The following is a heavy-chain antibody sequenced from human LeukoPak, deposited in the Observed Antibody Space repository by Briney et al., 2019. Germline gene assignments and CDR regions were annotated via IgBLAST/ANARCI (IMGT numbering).Heavy chain of an antibody. Sequence: ASVKVSCKTSGYTFTDYYLHWVRQAPGQGLEWMGGFDVIDSETFYAQKFQGRVTMTEDSSTDTAYMELRSLTSDDTALYYCAAGRPYSLLDYWGQGTLVTVSS. CDR2: FDVIDSET. CDR1: GYTFTDYY. CDR3: AAGRPYSLLDY. V-gene: IGHV1-24*01. J-gene: IGHJ4*02. D-gene: IGHD5-18*01.